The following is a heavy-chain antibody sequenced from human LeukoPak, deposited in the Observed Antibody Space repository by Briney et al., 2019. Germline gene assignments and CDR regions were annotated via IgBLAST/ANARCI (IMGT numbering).Heavy chain of an antibody. Sequence: GASVKVSCKASGYTFTSYGISWVRQAPGQGLEWMGWISAYNGNTNYAQRLQGRVTMTTDTSTSTAYMELRSLRSDDTAVYYCARVPAAHPYYYGMDVWGQGTTVTVSS. CDR3: ARVPAAHPYYYGMDV. V-gene: IGHV1-18*01. CDR2: ISAYNGNT. J-gene: IGHJ6*02. CDR1: GYTFTSYG. D-gene: IGHD2-2*01.